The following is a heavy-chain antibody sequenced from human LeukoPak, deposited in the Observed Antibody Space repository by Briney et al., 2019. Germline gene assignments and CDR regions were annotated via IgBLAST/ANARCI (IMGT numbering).Heavy chain of an antibody. D-gene: IGHD2-15*01. CDR1: GGSISGYY. CDR2: IHYSGIT. CDR3: AKRPVVATFDY. Sequence: PSEILSLTCTVSGGSISGYYGSWIRQPPGKGLEWIGFIHYSGITNYNPSLKSRVTISLDMSKNQFSLRLTSVTTADTAVYYCAKRPVVATFDYWGQGTLVTVSS. J-gene: IGHJ4*02. V-gene: IGHV4-59*01.